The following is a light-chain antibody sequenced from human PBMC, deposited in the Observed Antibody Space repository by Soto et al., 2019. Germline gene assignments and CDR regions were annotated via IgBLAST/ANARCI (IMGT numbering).Light chain of an antibody. V-gene: IGKV1-39*01. J-gene: IGKJ3*01. CDR2: AAS. Sequence: DIQITPSPSSVSASVGERFTITCGASQSISSYLNWYRQKPGKAPKLLIYAASSLQSGVPSRFSGSGSGTDFTLTISSLQPEDFATYYCQQSYSTPLTFGPGTKVDIK. CDR1: QSISSY. CDR3: QQSYSTPLT.